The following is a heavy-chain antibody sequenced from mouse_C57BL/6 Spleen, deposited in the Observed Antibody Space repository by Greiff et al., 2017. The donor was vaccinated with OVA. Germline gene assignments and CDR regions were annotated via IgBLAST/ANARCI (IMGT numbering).Heavy chain of an antibody. V-gene: IGHV1-15*01. CDR3: TRDGSRVGYFDV. J-gene: IGHJ1*03. CDR1: GYTFTDYE. D-gene: IGHD1-1*01. Sequence: VKLQESGAELVRPGASVTLSCKASGYTFTDYEMHWVKQTPVHGLEWIGAIDPETGGTAYNQKFKGKAILTADKSSSTAYMELRSLTSEDSAVYYCTRDGSRVGYFDVWGTGTTVTVSS. CDR2: IDPETGGT.